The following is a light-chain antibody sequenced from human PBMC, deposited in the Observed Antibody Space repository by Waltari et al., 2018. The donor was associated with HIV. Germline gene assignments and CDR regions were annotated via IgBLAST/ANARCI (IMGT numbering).Light chain of an antibody. Sequence: EIVLTQSPVTLSLSPGERATLSCRASQSVNTYLGWYQQKPDQPPRLLIYDVSKRASGIPARFSGSGSGTDFSLTISNLKPEDSAVYYCQRRVSWPATFGGGTKVQIK. J-gene: IGKJ4*01. V-gene: IGKV3-11*01. CDR1: QSVNTY. CDR2: DVS. CDR3: QRRVSWPAT.